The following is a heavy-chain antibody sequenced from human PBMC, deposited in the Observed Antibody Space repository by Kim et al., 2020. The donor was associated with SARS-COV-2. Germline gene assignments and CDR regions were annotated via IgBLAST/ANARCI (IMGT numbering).Heavy chain of an antibody. D-gene: IGHD6-19*01. J-gene: IGHJ4*02. V-gene: IGHV4-59*01. CDR3: ASDMTSGCYYF. CDR2: IYYTGST. Sequence: SETLSLICTVSGGSINRNYWSWFRQPPGKGLEWIGYIYYTGSTNYNPSLQSRVTISVDRSNNQFSLKLNSLTAADTAVYYCASDMTSGCYYFWGRGALVTVSS. CDR1: GGSINRNY.